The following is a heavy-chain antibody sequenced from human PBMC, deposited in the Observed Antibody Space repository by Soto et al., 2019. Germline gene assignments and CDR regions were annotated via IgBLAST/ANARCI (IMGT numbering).Heavy chain of an antibody. CDR3: TRGRLGMVYAIIGY. CDR1: GFTFGDYA. V-gene: IGHV3-49*03. D-gene: IGHD2-8*01. Sequence: PGGSLRLSCTASGFTFGDYAMSWFRQAPGKGLEWVGFIRSKAYGGTTEYAASVKGRFTISRDDSKSITYLQMNSLKTEDTAVYYCTRGRLGMVYAIIGYWGQGTLVTVSS. CDR2: IRSKAYGGTT. J-gene: IGHJ4*02.